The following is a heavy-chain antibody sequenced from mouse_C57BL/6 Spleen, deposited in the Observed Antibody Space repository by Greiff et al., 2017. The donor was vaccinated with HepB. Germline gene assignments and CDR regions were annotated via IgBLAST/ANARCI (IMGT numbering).Heavy chain of an antibody. CDR3: ARDGYGGQGGMDY. J-gene: IGHJ4*01. Sequence: VQLKESGAELVKPGASVKISCKASGYAFSSYWMNWVKQRPGKGLEWIGQIYPGDGDTNYNGKFKGKATLTADKSSSTAYMQLSSLTSEDSAVYGCARDGYGGQGGMDYWGQGTSVTVSS. CDR1: GYAFSSYW. D-gene: IGHD1-1*02. CDR2: IYPGDGDT. V-gene: IGHV1-80*01.